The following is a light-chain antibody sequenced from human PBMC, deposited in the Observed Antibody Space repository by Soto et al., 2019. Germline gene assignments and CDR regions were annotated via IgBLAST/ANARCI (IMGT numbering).Light chain of an antibody. J-gene: IGKJ5*01. V-gene: IGKV3-11*01. CDR2: GAS. CDR1: QSVDTY. CDR3: QQRSKWPIT. Sequence: EIVSTQSPASLSLSPGERATLSCRASQSVDTYLVWYQQKPGQAPRLLIFGASNRATGVPARFSGSGSGTDFTLSINSLEPEDFAVYYCQQRSKWPITFGQGTRLEIK.